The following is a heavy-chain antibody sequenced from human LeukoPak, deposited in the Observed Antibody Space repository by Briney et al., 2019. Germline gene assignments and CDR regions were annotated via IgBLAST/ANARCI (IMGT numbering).Heavy chain of an antibody. D-gene: IGHD2-2*01. J-gene: IGHJ1*01. CDR1: GYSFTSYW. CDR3: ARPYCSSTSCHGYFQH. Sequence: GESLKISCKGSGYSFTSYWIGWVRQMPGKGLEWMGIIYPDDSDTRYSPSFQGQVTISADKSISTAYLQWSSLKASDTAMYYCARPYCSSTSCHGYFQHWGQGTLVTVSS. CDR2: IYPDDSDT. V-gene: IGHV5-51*01.